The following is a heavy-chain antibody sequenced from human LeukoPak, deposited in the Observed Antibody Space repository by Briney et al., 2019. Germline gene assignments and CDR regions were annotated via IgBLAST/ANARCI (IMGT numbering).Heavy chain of an antibody. Sequence: GASVKVSCKASGYTFTSYYMHWVRQAPGQGLEWMGWINPNSGGTNYAQKFQGRVTMTRDTSISTAYMELSRLRSDDTAVYYCARVGYSSGWDFDYWGQGTLVTVSS. CDR2: INPNSGGT. J-gene: IGHJ4*02. CDR3: ARVGYSSGWDFDY. V-gene: IGHV1-2*02. CDR1: GYTFTSYY. D-gene: IGHD6-19*01.